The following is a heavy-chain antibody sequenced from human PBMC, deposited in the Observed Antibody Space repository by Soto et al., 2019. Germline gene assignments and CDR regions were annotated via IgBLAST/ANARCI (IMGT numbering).Heavy chain of an antibody. CDR3: ATSQKGYNWNYFDH. D-gene: IGHD1-1*01. CDR2: VFHTGFT. Sequence: SETLSLTCAVSGGSVSGSYYYWAWLRQSPGKGPEWIGSVFHTGFTSYNPSLESRVSVSVDTSKSQFSLKLSAVTASDTAVYYCATSQKGYNWNYFDHXGQGALVTAPQ. V-gene: IGHV4-39*01. CDR1: GGSVSGSYYY. J-gene: IGHJ4*02.